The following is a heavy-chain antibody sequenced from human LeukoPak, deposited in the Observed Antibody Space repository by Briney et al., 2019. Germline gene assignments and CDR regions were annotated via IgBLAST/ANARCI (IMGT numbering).Heavy chain of an antibody. Sequence: SETLSLTCTVSGGSISSYYWSWIRQPAGKGLEWIGRIYTSGSTNYNPSLKSRVTMSVDTSKNQFSLKLSSVTAADTAVYYCARQDSSGYYYRGRWFDPWGQGTLVTVSS. CDR2: IYTSGST. V-gene: IGHV4-4*07. CDR3: ARQDSSGYYYRGRWFDP. CDR1: GGSISSYY. J-gene: IGHJ5*02. D-gene: IGHD3-22*01.